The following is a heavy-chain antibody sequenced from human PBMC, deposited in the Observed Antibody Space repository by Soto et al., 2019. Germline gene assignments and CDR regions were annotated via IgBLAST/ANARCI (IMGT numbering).Heavy chain of an antibody. D-gene: IGHD3-10*01. CDR2: IIPIFGTA. CDR3: SSIRANTYYYGMEV. V-gene: IGHV1-69*12. Sequence: QVQLVQSGAEVKKPGSSVKVSCKASGGTFSSYAISWVRQAPGQGLEWMGGIIPIFGTAGYAQKFQGRVTITAVESTRTSYTELSSLKSEDRAVYYCSSIRANTYYYGMEVWGQGTTVTVSS. J-gene: IGHJ6*02. CDR1: GGTFSSYA.